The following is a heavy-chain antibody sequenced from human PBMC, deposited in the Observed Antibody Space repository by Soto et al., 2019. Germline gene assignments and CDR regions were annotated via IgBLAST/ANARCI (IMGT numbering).Heavy chain of an antibody. Sequence: GGSLRLSCAASGFTFSSFSMNWVRQAPGKGLEWISYISSGSATIYYTDSVKGRYTISRDNAKSSLYLQMDSLTDEDTAVYYCARDSASYSSSSGSYWYFDLWGPGTLVTVSS. CDR3: ARDSASYSSSSGSYWYFDL. J-gene: IGHJ2*01. V-gene: IGHV3-48*02. CDR1: GFTFSSFS. D-gene: IGHD6-6*01. CDR2: ISSGSATI.